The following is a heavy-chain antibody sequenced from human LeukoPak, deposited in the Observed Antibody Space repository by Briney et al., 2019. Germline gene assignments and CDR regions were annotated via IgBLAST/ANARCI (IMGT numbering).Heavy chain of an antibody. CDR1: GLTFSNYG. CDR2: ISYDGSNE. Sequence: PAGSLRLSCAASGLTFSNYGMHWVRQAPGKGVEGVAVISYDGSNEYYADSVKGRFTISRDNSKNTLYLHMNSLRIEDAAVYDCAKGGVGRYYCYDVDVWGQGNGVMVS. J-gene: IGHJ6*02. D-gene: IGHD3-16*01. CDR3: AKGGVGRYYCYDVDV. V-gene: IGHV3-30*18.